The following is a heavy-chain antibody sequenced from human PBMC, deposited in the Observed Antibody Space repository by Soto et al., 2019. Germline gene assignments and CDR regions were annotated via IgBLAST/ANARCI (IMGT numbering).Heavy chain of an antibody. J-gene: IGHJ6*03. D-gene: IGHD3-16*01. Sequence: GGSLRLSCAASGFTFDDYAMHWVRQAPGKGLEWVSGISWNSGSIGYADSVKGRFTISRDNAKNSLYLQMNSLRAEDTALYYCAKDILGDDLYYMDVWGKGTTVTVSS. CDR2: ISWNSGSI. CDR3: AKDILGDDLYYMDV. CDR1: GFTFDDYA. V-gene: IGHV3-9*01.